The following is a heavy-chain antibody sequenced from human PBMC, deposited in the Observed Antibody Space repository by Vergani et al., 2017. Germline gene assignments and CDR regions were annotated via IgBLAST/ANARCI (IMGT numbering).Heavy chain of an antibody. Sequence: QVQLVQSGAEVKKPGSSVKVSCKASGGTFSSYAISWVRQAPGQGLEWMGRIIPIFGTANYAQKFQGRVTITADESTSTDYMGLSSLRSEDTAVYYCARDSPPDIVVVPAAPYEYYGMDVWGEGSTVTVSS. CDR2: IIPIFGTA. CDR1: GGTFSSYA. CDR3: ARDSPPDIVVVPAAPYEYYGMDV. D-gene: IGHD2-2*01. J-gene: IGHJ6*04. V-gene: IGHV1-69*13.